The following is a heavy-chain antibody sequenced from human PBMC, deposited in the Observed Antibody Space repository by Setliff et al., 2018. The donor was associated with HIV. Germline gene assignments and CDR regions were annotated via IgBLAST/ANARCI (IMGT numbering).Heavy chain of an antibody. Sequence: PSETLSLTCAVYGGSFSGYYWSWIRQPPGKGLEWIGEINHSGSTNYNPSFKSRVTISVDTSKNQFSLKLSSVTAEYTAVLYCARLTTTYYYDSSSYYHPVWGKGTLVTVSS. CDR3: ARLTTTYYYDSSSYYHPV. D-gene: IGHD3-22*01. CDR2: INHSGST. CDR1: GGSFSGYY. V-gene: IGHV4-34*01. J-gene: IGHJ4*02.